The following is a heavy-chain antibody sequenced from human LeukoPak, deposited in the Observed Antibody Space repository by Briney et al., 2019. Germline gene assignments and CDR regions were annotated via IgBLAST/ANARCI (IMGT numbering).Heavy chain of an antibody. Sequence: SETLSLTCAVYGGSFSGYYWSWIRQPPGKGLGWIGEINHSGSTNYNPSLKSRVTISVDTSKNQFSLKLSSVTAADTAVYYCARPAEYYYDSSGYHPLSPWGQGTLVTVSS. D-gene: IGHD3-22*01. CDR1: GGSFSGYY. V-gene: IGHV4-34*01. CDR2: INHSGST. J-gene: IGHJ5*02. CDR3: ARPAEYYYDSSGYHPLSP.